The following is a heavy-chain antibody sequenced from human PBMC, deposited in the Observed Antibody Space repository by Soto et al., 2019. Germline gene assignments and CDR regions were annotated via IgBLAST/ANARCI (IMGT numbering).Heavy chain of an antibody. CDR1: GFTFDDYA. Sequence: EVQLVESGGGLVQPGRSLRLSCAASGFTFDDYAMNWVRQAPGKGLEWVSGISWNSGSIGYADSVKGRFTISRDNAKNSLYLQMNSMRADDTALYYCAKDYSSGWNDAFDIWGKGTMVTVSS. D-gene: IGHD6-19*01. CDR2: ISWNSGSI. V-gene: IGHV3-9*01. CDR3: AKDYSSGWNDAFDI. J-gene: IGHJ3*02.